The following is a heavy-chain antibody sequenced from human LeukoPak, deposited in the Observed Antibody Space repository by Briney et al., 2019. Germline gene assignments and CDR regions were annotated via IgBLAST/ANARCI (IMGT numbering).Heavy chain of an antibody. J-gene: IGHJ4*02. Sequence: PSETLSLTCTVSGGSISSYYWSWIRQPPGKGLEWIGYIYYSGSTNYNPSLKSRVTISVDTSKNQFSLKLSSVTAADTAVYYCARGAVTPAPFVYWGQGTLVTVSS. CDR2: IYYSGST. CDR3: ARGAVTPAPFVY. D-gene: IGHD4-11*01. V-gene: IGHV4-59*01. CDR1: GGSISSYY.